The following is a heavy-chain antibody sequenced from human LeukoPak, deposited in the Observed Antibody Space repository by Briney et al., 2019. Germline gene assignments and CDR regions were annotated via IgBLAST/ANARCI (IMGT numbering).Heavy chain of an antibody. V-gene: IGHV1-18*01. Sequence: GASVTVSCKASGYTFTTYGISWVRQAPGQGLEWMGWISAYNGNTNYAQKLQGRVTMTTDTSTSTAYMELSSLTSEDTAVYYCATALVPAAIDAFDIWGQGTMVTVSS. J-gene: IGHJ3*02. D-gene: IGHD2-2*02. CDR3: ATALVPAAIDAFDI. CDR2: ISAYNGNT. CDR1: GYTFTTYG.